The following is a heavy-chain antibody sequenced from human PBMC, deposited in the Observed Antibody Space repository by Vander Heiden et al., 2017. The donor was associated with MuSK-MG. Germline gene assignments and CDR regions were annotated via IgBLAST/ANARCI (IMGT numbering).Heavy chain of an antibody. CDR3: ARRVATSNAFDM. CDR2: IYPGDSDT. V-gene: IGHV5-51*01. D-gene: IGHD2-15*01. J-gene: IGHJ3*02. CDR1: GNSFTGDW. Sequence: EVHLLQSGAEVKMPGESLKISCKGSGNSFTGDWIGWVSQMPGKGLEWMGIIYPGDSDTRYSPSFQGQVTISADKSISTAYLQWSRLKAADTAMYYCARRVATSNAFDMWGQGTMVTVSS.